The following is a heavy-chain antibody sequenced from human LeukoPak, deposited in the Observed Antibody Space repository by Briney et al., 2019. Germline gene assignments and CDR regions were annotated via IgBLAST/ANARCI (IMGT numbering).Heavy chain of an antibody. CDR1: GFTVSSNY. J-gene: IGHJ5*02. D-gene: IGHD6-13*01. CDR3: AKDPAYSSRVWFDP. CDR2: IYSGGST. Sequence: GGSLRLSCAASGFTVSSNYMSWVRQAPGKGLEWVSVIYSGGSTYYADSVKGRFTISRDNSKNTLHLQMNSLRAEDTAVYYCAKDPAYSSRVWFDPRGQGTLVTVSS. V-gene: IGHV3-66*01.